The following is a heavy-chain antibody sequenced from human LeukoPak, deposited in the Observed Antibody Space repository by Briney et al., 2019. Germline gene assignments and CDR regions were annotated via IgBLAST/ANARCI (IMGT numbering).Heavy chain of an antibody. CDR3: ARDFSHAGLDF. J-gene: IGHJ4*02. CDR2: IVPPFGRV. D-gene: IGHD1-1*01. Sequence: SVKVSCKASGGIISTYGIAWVRQAPGQGLEWMGGIVPPFGRVNYAQKFRGRVTMTTDESSSTVYVELTSLISGDTAVYYCARDFSHAGLDFWGQGTLVSVSS. CDR1: GGIISTYG. V-gene: IGHV1-69*05.